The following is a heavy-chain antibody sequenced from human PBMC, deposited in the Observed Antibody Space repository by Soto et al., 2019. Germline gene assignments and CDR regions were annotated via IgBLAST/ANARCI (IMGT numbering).Heavy chain of an antibody. CDR1: VDSISSASYF. CDR2: VYFVGNS. V-gene: IGHV4-39*01. CDR3: VRFYGDYVNGVKRRYCDF. D-gene: IGHD4-17*01. Sequence: SETLSLTCTVSVDSISSASYFWGWIRQPPGKGLEWIGSVYFVGNSYYNPSLKSRVGISVDASKNQFSLMLCSMTAAETGVCYSVRFYGDYVNGVKRRYCDFCRQGNLGT. J-gene: IGHJ4*02.